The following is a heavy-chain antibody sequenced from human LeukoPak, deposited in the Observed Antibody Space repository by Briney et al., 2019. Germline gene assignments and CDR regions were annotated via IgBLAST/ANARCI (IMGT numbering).Heavy chain of an antibody. CDR1: GFTFSSYA. CDR3: SKEYGIAATGTRGDFDY. Sequence: AGVSLRLSCAASGFTFSSYAMDWVRQAPGKGLEWVPAISGSGGSTYYADSVKGRFTISRDNSRSTLYLQMNSLRAEDTAVYYCSKEYGIAATGTRGDFDYWGQGTLVTVSS. CDR2: ISGSGGST. D-gene: IGHD6-13*01. V-gene: IGHV3-23*01. J-gene: IGHJ4*02.